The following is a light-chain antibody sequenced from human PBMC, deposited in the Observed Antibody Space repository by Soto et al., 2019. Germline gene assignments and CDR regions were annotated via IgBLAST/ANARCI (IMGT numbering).Light chain of an antibody. V-gene: IGKV3-20*01. CDR2: AAS. CDR1: QSVSSSY. J-gene: IGKJ2*01. Sequence: EIVLTQSPGTLSLSPGERATLSCRASQSVSSSYLAWYQQKPGQAPRLLIYAASSRATGIPDRFSGSGSGTDFTLTISRLDPEDFAVYYCQQYGTSPYTFGQGTKLESK. CDR3: QQYGTSPYT.